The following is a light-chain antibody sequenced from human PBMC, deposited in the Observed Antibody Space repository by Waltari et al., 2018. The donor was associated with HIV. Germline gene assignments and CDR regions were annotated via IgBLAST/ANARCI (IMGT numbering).Light chain of an antibody. CDR2: GET. Sequence: SSELTQDPAVSVALGQTVRITCQGASLRSSYASLYQLKPGQAPLLVIFGETDRPSGIPDRFSGARSGNTASLTITGAQAEDEADYFCNSRDSSGDLVVFGGGTKLTVL. CDR1: SLRSSY. CDR3: NSRDSSGDLVV. J-gene: IGLJ2*01. V-gene: IGLV3-19*01.